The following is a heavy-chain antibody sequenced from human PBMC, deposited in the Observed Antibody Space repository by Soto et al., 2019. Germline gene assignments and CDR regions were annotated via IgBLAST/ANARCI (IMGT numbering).Heavy chain of an antibody. CDR2: IYYSGST. D-gene: IGHD2-15*01. Sequence: SETLSLTCTVSGGSISSYYWSWIRQPPGKGLEWIGYIYYSGSTNYNPSLKSRVTISVDTSKNQFSLKLSSVTAADTAVYYCAREGLLDVSFAPWGQGTLVPVSS. V-gene: IGHV4-59*01. J-gene: IGHJ5*02. CDR1: GGSISSYY. CDR3: AREGLLDVSFAP.